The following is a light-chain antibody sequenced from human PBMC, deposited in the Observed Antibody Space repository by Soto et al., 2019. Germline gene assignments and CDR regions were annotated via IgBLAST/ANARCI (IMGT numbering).Light chain of an antibody. Sequence: QSVLTQPPSASGTPGQRVTISCSGSSSNIGSDYVSWFQQFPGTAPKILIYRNNQRPSGVPDRFSGSKSGTSASLAISGLRSEDETDYYCAAWDDKLTGWVFGGGTQLTVL. J-gene: IGLJ3*02. CDR1: SSNIGSDY. V-gene: IGLV1-47*01. CDR3: AAWDDKLTGWV. CDR2: RNN.